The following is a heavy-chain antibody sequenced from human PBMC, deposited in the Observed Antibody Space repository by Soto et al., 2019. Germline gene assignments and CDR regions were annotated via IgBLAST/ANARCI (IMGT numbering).Heavy chain of an antibody. V-gene: IGHV1-3*01. Sequence: GASVKVSCKASGYTFTSYAMHWVRQAPGQRLEWMGWINAGNGNTKYSQKFQGRVTITRDSSASTAYMELSSLRSEDTAVYYWARCGDSGGGYIAFDIWGQGTRVPVSS. CDR1: GYTFTSYA. CDR3: ARCGDSGGGYIAFDI. CDR2: INAGNGNT. J-gene: IGHJ3*02. D-gene: IGHD6-19*01.